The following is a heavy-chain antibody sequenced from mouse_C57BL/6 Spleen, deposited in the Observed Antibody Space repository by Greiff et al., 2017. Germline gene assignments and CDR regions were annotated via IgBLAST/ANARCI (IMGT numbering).Heavy chain of an antibody. D-gene: IGHD3-1*01. V-gene: IGHV1-42*01. Sequence: EVQLQQSGPELVKPGASVKISCKASGYSFTGYYMHWVKQSPEKSLEWIGEINPSTGGTTYNQKFKAKATLTVDKSSSTAYMQLKSLTSEDSAVYYCARYSLPKWYFDVWGTGTTVTVSS. J-gene: IGHJ1*03. CDR3: ARYSLPKWYFDV. CDR2: INPSTGGT. CDR1: GYSFTGYY.